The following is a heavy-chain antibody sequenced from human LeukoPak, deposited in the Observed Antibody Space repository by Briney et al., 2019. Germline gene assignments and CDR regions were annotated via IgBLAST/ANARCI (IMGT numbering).Heavy chain of an antibody. Sequence: EASVKVSRKASGYTFTSYGISWVRQAPGQGLEWMGWISAYNGNTNYAQKLQGRVTMTTDTSTSTAYMELRSLRSDDTAVYYCARYSSSWYSGWFDPWGQGTLVTVSS. CDR2: ISAYNGNT. CDR1: GYTFTSYG. V-gene: IGHV1-18*01. CDR3: ARYSSSWYSGWFDP. D-gene: IGHD6-13*01. J-gene: IGHJ5*02.